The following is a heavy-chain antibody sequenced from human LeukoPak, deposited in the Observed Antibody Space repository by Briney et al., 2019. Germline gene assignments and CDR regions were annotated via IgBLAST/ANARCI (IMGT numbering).Heavy chain of an antibody. CDR1: GGSISSYY. CDR2: IYYSGST. J-gene: IGHJ5*02. Sequence: SETLSLTCTVSGGSISSYYWSWIRQPPGKGLEWIGYIYYSGSTNYNPSLKSRVTISVDTSKNQFSLKLSSMTAADTAVYYCARGPYYYDSSGYYEGWFDPWGQGTLVTVSS. CDR3: ARGPYYYDSSGYYEGWFDP. D-gene: IGHD3-22*01. V-gene: IGHV4-59*08.